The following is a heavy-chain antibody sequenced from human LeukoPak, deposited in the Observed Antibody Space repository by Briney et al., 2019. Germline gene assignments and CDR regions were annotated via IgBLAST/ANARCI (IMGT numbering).Heavy chain of an antibody. Sequence: GGSLRLSCAASGFTFSSYSMNWVRQAPGKGLEWVSSISSSSSYIYYADSVKGRFTISRDNAKNSLYLQMNSLRAEDTVVYYCARGFDTMVRGVIDFDYWGQGTLVTVSS. V-gene: IGHV3-21*01. CDR3: ARGFDTMVRGVIDFDY. CDR2: ISSSSSYI. J-gene: IGHJ4*02. D-gene: IGHD3-10*01. CDR1: GFTFSSYS.